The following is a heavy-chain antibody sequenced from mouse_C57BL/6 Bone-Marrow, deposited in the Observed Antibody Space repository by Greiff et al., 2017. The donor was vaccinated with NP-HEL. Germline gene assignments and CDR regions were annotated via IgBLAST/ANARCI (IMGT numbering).Heavy chain of an antibody. J-gene: IGHJ3*01. D-gene: IGHD4-1*01. V-gene: IGHV1-64*01. CDR1: GYTFTSYW. CDR2: IHPNSGST. CDR3: AREKVLGILFAY. Sequence: QVQLQQPGAELVKPGASVKLSCKASGYTFTSYWMHWVKQRPGQGLEWIGMIHPNSGSTNYNEKFKSKATLTVDKSSSTAYMQLSSLTSEDSAVYYCAREKVLGILFAYWGQGTLVTVSA.